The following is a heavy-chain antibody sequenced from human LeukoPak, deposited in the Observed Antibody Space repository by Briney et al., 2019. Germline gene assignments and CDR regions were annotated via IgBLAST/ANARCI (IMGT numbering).Heavy chain of an antibody. J-gene: IGHJ4*02. Sequence: GGSLRLSCAASGFTFSSYGMHWVRQAPGKGLEWVAVISYDGSNKYYADSVKGRFTISRGNSKNTLYLQMNSLRAEDTAVYYCAKDIGGYDFKGNDYWGQGTLVTVSS. V-gene: IGHV3-30*18. D-gene: IGHD5-12*01. CDR2: ISYDGSNK. CDR1: GFTFSSYG. CDR3: AKDIGGYDFKGNDY.